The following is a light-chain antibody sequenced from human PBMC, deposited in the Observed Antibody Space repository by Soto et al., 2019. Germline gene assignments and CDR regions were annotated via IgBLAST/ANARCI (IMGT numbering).Light chain of an antibody. CDR1: QGISTF. CDR3: QQLNSTSLT. V-gene: IGKV1-9*01. J-gene: IGKJ4*01. Sequence: IQLTQSPSSLSASVGDRVTVTGLASQGISTFLAWYQQKPGKAPKVLMYAASTLQSGVPSRFSGSGSGTDFTLTISSLQPEDSATYYCQQLNSTSLTFGGGTKVDIK. CDR2: AAS.